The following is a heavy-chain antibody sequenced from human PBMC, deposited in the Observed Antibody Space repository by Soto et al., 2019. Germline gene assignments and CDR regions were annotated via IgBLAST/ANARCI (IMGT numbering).Heavy chain of an antibody. CDR3: AKLSGYSLGHY. J-gene: IGHJ4*02. Sequence: VGSLRLSCAASGITFSSYVMNWVRQAPGKGLEWVSAISGSGTSTYYADSVKGRFTISRDNSKNTLFLQMNSLRAEDTAIYYCAKLSGYSLGHYWGQGTLVTVSS. CDR1: GITFSSYV. CDR2: ISGSGTST. D-gene: IGHD5-18*01. V-gene: IGHV3-23*01.